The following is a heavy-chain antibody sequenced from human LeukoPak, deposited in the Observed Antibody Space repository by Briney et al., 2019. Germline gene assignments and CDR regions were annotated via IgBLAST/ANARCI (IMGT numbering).Heavy chain of an antibody. CDR2: ISYDGSNK. CDR1: GFTFSSYA. CDR3: ARGGVADPAYDD. J-gene: IGHJ4*02. Sequence: GRSLRLSCAASGFTFSSYAMHWVRQAPGKGLEWVAVISYDGSNKYYADSVKGRFTISRDNSKNTLYLQMNSLRAEDTAVYYCARGGVADPAYDDWGQGTLVTVSS. V-gene: IGHV3-30-3*01. D-gene: IGHD6-19*01.